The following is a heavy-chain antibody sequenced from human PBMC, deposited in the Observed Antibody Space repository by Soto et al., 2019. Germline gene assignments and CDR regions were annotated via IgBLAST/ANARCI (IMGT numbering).Heavy chain of an antibody. Sequence: SETLSLTCTVSGGSISSYYWSWIRQPPGKGLEWIGYIYYSGSTNYNPSLKSRVTISVDTSKNQFSLKLSSVTAADTVVYYCARQVAAGTGYFDYWGQGTLVTVSS. CDR3: ARQVAAGTGYFDY. CDR2: IYYSGST. CDR1: GGSISSYY. J-gene: IGHJ4*02. V-gene: IGHV4-59*08. D-gene: IGHD6-13*01.